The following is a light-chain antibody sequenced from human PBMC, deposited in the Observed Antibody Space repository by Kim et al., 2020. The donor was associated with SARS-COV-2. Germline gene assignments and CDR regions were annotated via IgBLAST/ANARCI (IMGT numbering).Light chain of an antibody. CDR3: QQFGRSSWT. CDR2: GAS. CDR1: QSVSSRY. V-gene: IGKV3-20*01. J-gene: IGKJ1*01. Sequence: EIVLTQSPGTLSLSPGERATLSCRASQSVSSRYFAWYQQKPGQAPRLLIYGASSRATGIPYRFSGSGSGTDFTLTISRLEPEDFAVYYCQQFGRSSWTFGQGTKVDIK.